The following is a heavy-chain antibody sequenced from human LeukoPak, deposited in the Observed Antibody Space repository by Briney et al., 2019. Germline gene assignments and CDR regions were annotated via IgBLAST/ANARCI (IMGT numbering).Heavy chain of an antibody. CDR1: GFTVSSKY. V-gene: IGHV3-53*01. CDR2: IYSGGST. CDR3: ARGRGSYYDTTGGLDY. Sequence: GGSLKLSCAASGFTVSSKYMTWVRQAPGKGLEWVSVIYSGGSTFYADSVRGRFTISRDSSKNTVYLQMSSLRAEDTAVYYCARGRGSYYDTTGGLDYWGQGTLVTVSS. D-gene: IGHD3-22*01. J-gene: IGHJ4*02.